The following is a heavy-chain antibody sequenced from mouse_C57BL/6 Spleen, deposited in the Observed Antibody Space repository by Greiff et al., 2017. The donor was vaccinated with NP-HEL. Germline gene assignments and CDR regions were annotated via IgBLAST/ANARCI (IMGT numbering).Heavy chain of an antibody. D-gene: IGHD2-5*01. V-gene: IGHV5-4*01. CDR1: GFTFSSYA. Sequence: DVKLVESGGGLVKPGGSLKLSCAASGFTFSSYAMSWVRQTPEKRLEWVATISDGGSYTYYPDNVKGRFTISRDNAKNNLYLQMSHLKSEDTAMYYCARDRGAYYSNPAWFAYWGQGTLVTVSA. CDR3: ARDRGAYYSNPAWFAY. J-gene: IGHJ3*01. CDR2: ISDGGSYT.